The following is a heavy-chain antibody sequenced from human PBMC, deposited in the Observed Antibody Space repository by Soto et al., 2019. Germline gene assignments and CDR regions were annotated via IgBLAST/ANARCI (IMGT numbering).Heavy chain of an antibody. CDR1: GYTFSSFD. Sequence: QVQLVQSGAEVRKPGASVKVSCKASGYTFSSFDINWVRQAAGHGLEWMGWMTPNSGHTGYAQKFQGRVTMTRNTSTSTVYMELSSLTSEDTAVYYCARGVKEDSSSGSYGYMDVWGRGTTVTVSS. J-gene: IGHJ6*03. D-gene: IGHD3-10*01. CDR2: MTPNSGHT. V-gene: IGHV1-8*01. CDR3: ARGVKEDSSSGSYGYMDV.